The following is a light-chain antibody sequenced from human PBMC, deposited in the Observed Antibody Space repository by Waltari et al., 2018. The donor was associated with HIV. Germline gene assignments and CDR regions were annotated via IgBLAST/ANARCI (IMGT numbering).Light chain of an antibody. CDR1: SSNIVRII. CDR3: AIWDGLNGWV. J-gene: IGLJ3*02. V-gene: IGLV1-44*01. CDR2: RNS. Sequence: QSVLTPPPSASGTPGQRVTISCSRSSSNIVRIIAHVLWYHQPPGAAPKLLIHRNSQRPSGVPDRFSGSKSGTSASLAISAIQSEDEADYYCAIWDGLNGWVFGGGTKVTGL.